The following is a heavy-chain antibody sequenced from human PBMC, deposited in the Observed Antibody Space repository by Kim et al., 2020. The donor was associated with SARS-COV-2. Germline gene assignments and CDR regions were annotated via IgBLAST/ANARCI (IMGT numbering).Heavy chain of an antibody. CDR1: GFTFSNAW. D-gene: IGHD5-12*01. CDR2: IKSKTDGGKT. J-gene: IGHJ4*02. Sequence: GGSLRLSCAASGFTFSNAWMSWVRQAPGKGLEWVGRIKSKTDGGKTDYAAPVKGRITISRDDSKNTLYLHMNSLKTENTAVYYCTTDLGFPAKTNPYSGYEFKRCSWDYGGQGTLVTVSS. V-gene: IGHV3-15*01. CDR3: TTDLGFPAKTNPYSGYEFKRCSWDY.